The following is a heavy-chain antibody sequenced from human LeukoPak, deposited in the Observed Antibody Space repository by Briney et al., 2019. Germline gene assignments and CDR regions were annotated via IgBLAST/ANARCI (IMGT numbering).Heavy chain of an antibody. CDR2: ISGSGGST. J-gene: IGHJ4*02. CDR1: GFTFSGYA. V-gene: IGHV3-23*01. Sequence: GGSLRLSCAASGFTFSGYAMSWVRQAPGKGLEWVSAISGSGGSTYYADSLKGRFTISRDNSKNTLYLQVNSLRAEDTAVYYCASTYSSGCYANDYWGQGTLVTVSS. CDR3: ASTYSSGCYANDY. D-gene: IGHD6-19*01.